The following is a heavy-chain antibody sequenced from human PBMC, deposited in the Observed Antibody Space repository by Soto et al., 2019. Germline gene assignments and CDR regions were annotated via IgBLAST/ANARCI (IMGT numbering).Heavy chain of an antibody. D-gene: IGHD4-17*01. CDR1: GYTFTSYG. Sequence: QVQLVQSGAEVKKPGASVKVSCKASGYTFTSYGINWVRQAPGQGLEWMGWISAYNGNTNYAQKLQGRVTMTTDTSTSTAYMQLRSLRSVESFVYNCPRRTTVETGNYWGQGTLVTVSS. V-gene: IGHV1-18*01. CDR3: PRRTTVETGNY. CDR2: ISAYNGNT. J-gene: IGHJ4*02.